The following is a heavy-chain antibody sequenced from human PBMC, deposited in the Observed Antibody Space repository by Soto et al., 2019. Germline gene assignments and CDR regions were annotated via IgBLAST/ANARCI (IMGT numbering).Heavy chain of an antibody. CDR3: ALGLPIYDILAGYRLDYYGMDV. V-gene: IGHV3-9*01. Sequence: EVQLVESGGGLVQPGRSLRLSCAASGFTFDDYAMHWVRQAPGKGLEWVSGISWNSGSIGYADAVKGRFTISRDNDKNSRYLQMNSLRAEDTDLYYCALGLPIYDILAGYRLDYYGMDVWGQGSTVTVSS. D-gene: IGHD3-9*01. J-gene: IGHJ6*02. CDR1: GFTFDDYA. CDR2: ISWNSGSI.